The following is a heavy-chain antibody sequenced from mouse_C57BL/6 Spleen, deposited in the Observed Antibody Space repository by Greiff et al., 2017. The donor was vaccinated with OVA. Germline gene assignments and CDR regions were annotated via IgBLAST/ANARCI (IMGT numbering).Heavy chain of an antibody. Sequence: EVQLQQSGAELVKPGASVKLSCTASGFNIKDYYMHWVKQRTEQGLEWIGRIDPEDGETKYAPKFPGKATITADSSSNTAYLQHSSLTSEDTAVYYCARSGTGTAWFADWGKGTLVTVSA. V-gene: IGHV14-2*01. CDR2: IDPEDGET. J-gene: IGHJ3*01. D-gene: IGHD4-1*01. CDR3: ARSGTGTAWFAD. CDR1: GFNIKDYY.